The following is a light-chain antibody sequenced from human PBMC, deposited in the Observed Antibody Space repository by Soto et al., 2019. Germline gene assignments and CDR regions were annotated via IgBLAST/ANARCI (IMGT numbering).Light chain of an antibody. Sequence: DIVLTQSPATLSLSPGEGATLSCRASQSITTDLSWYQQKPGQAPRLLIYDTSNRATGIPARFSGSGSGTDFTLTISSLEPEDFVVYYCQQRTQWPPTFGGGTKVE. CDR3: QQRTQWPPT. J-gene: IGKJ4*01. CDR1: QSITTD. V-gene: IGKV3-11*01. CDR2: DTS.